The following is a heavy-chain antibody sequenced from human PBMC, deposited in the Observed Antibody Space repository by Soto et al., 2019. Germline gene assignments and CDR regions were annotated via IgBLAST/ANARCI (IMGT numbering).Heavy chain of an antibody. CDR2: IKQDGSGK. CDR3: ARWSVVVVTGFGNYYYIDV. J-gene: IGHJ6*03. V-gene: IGHV3-7*01. CDR1: RFTFSSHW. D-gene: IGHD2-2*01. Sequence: GGSLRLSCAASRFTFSSHWMGWVRQAPGTGLEWVANIKQDGSGKYYMESVKGRFTISRDNARDSLYLKMNSRRAEDTAVYYCARWSVVVVTGFGNYYYIDVWGKGTTVTVSS.